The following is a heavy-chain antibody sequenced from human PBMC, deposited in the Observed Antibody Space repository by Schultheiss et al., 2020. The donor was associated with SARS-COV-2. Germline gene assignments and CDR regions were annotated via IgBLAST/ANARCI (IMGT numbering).Heavy chain of an antibody. CDR2: IYYSGST. V-gene: IGHV4-59*12. J-gene: IGHJ3*01. Sequence: SETLSLTCAVSGGSISSYYWSWIRQPPGKGLEWIGYIYYSGSTNYNASLKNRVTISVDKSKNQFSLKLSSVTAADTAVYYCATAGITGTKANFGVWGQGTMVTVSS. D-gene: IGHD1-20*01. CDR1: GGSISSYY. CDR3: ATAGITGTKANFGV.